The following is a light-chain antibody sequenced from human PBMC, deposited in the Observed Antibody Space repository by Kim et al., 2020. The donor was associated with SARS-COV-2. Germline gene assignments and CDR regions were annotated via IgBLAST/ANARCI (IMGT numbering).Light chain of an antibody. CDR2: AAS. Sequence: DIQMTQSPSSLSASVGDRVTITCRASQSISTYLNWYQRKPGKAPKLLIYAASSLQSGVPSRFSGSGSGTDFTLTISSLQPEDFATYYCQQTHSFPRTFGQGTKLEI. J-gene: IGKJ2*01. CDR3: QQTHSFPRT. V-gene: IGKV1-39*01. CDR1: QSISTY.